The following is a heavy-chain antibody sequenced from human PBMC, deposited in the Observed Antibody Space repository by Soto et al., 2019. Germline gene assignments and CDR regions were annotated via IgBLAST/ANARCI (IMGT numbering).Heavy chain of an antibody. J-gene: IGHJ4*02. CDR1: GGTFISYA. D-gene: IGHD6-13*01. Sequence: GGSLRLSSTASGGTFISYAMHWVRQAPGKGLEWVAVISYDGGNKYYADSVKGRFTISRDNSKNTLYLQMNSLRAEDTAVYYCETAAGDYWGQGTLVTVSS. CDR3: ETAAGDY. V-gene: IGHV3-30-3*01. CDR2: ISYDGGNK.